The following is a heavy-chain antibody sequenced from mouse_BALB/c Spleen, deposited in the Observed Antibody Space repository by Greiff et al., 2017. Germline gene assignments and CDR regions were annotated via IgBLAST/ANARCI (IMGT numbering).Heavy chain of an antibody. CDR2: INPSTGYT. CDR1: GYTFTSHW. Sequence: QVQLQQSGAELAKPGASVKMSCKASGYTFTSHWMHWVKQRPGQGLEWIGYINPSTGYTEYNQKFKDKATLTADKSSSTAYMQLSSLTSEDSAVYYCAEGVFDYWGQGTTLTVSS. CDR3: AEGVFDY. J-gene: IGHJ2*01. V-gene: IGHV1-7*01.